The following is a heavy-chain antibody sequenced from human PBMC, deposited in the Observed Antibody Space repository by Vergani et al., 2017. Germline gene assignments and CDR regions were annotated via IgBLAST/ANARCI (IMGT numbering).Heavy chain of an antibody. Sequence: EVQLLESGGGLVQPGGSLRLSCAASGFTFSSYAMSWVRQAPGKGLEWVSAISGSGGSTYYADSVKGRFTVSRDNSKNTLYLQMNSLRAEDTAVYYCAKAYGSGSYYLLWGQGTLVTVSS. V-gene: IGHV3-23*01. D-gene: IGHD3-10*01. CDR1: GFTFSSYA. J-gene: IGHJ4*02. CDR3: AKAYGSGSYYLL. CDR2: ISGSGGST.